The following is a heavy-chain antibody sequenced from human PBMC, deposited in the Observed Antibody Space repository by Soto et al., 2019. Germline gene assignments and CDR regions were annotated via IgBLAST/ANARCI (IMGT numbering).Heavy chain of an antibody. V-gene: IGHV4-59*01. D-gene: IGHD3-10*01. CDR2: IYSSGST. CDR1: GDSISGYY. CDR3: ARASYYGAKNDF. Sequence: QVRLQESGPGLVKPSETLSLTCTVSGDSISGYYWSWIRQPPGKRPEWLGCIYSSGSTKYNPSLRSRVTLSIDTPRRQFSLRLNSVTAADTAVYYWARASYYGAKNDFWGQGTRVTVSS. J-gene: IGHJ4*02.